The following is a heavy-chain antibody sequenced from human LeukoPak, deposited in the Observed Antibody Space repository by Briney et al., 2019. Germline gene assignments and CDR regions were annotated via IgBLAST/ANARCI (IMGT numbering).Heavy chain of an antibody. CDR2: IDGDGSST. CDR3: ARGDYGGDYFDY. Sequence: QSGGSLRLSCAASGFTFSSYWMQWVRQAPGKGLVWVSRIDGDGSSTNYADSVKGRFTISRDNAKNSLYLQMNSLRAEDTAVYYCARGDYGGDYFDYWGQGTLVTVSS. V-gene: IGHV3-74*01. J-gene: IGHJ4*02. D-gene: IGHD4-23*01. CDR1: GFTFSSYW.